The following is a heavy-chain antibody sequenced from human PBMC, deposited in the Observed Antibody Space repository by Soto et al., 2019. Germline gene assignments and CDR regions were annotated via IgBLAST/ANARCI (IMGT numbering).Heavy chain of an antibody. J-gene: IGHJ4*02. Sequence: SETLSLTCTVSGGSISSYYWSWIRQPPGKGLEWIGYIYYSGSTNYNPSLKSRVTISVDTSKNQFSLKLSSVTAADTAVYYCARQPEAYFDYWGQGTLVTVSS. CDR3: ARQPEAYFDY. CDR1: GGSISSYY. V-gene: IGHV4-59*08. CDR2: IYYSGST.